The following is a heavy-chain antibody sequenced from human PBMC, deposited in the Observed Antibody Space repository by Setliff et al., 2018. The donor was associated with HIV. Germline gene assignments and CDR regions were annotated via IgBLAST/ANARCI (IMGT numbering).Heavy chain of an antibody. CDR1: GFAFSTFD. V-gene: IGHV3-23*01. J-gene: IGHJ3*01. Sequence: GGSLRLSCEASGFAFSTFDMNWVRQSPGKGLEWVSGVSPGSHTTYYAESVKGRFTVSRDDSINMLFLQMTSLGDDDTAIYYCAKPTIGIYPRSFDLWGPGTMVTVSS. CDR2: VSPGSHTT. D-gene: IGHD1-26*01. CDR3: AKPTIGIYPRSFDL.